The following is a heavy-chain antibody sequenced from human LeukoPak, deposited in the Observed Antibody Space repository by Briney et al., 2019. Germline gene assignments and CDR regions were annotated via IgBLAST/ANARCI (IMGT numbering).Heavy chain of an antibody. D-gene: IGHD1-26*01. J-gene: IGHJ5*02. Sequence: PGRSLRLSCAASGFTFSSYSMHWVRQAPGKGLEWVAVLSYDGSNKYYADSVKGRFTISRDNSKNTLYLQMNRLRAEDTAVYYCARDKGWELFGFDPWGQGTLVTVSS. V-gene: IGHV3-30*04. CDR2: LSYDGSNK. CDR3: ARDKGWELFGFDP. CDR1: GFTFSSYS.